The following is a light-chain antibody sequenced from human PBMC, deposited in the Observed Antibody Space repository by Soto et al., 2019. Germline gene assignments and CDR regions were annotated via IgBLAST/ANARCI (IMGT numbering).Light chain of an antibody. CDR1: SSYVGGYNY. J-gene: IGLJ2*01. CDR3: SSYTSSSTRGV. CDR2: DVS. Sequence: QSALTQPASVSGSPGQSITISCTGTSSYVGGYNYFSWYQQHPGKAPKLMIYDVSNRPSGVSNRFSGSKSGNTASLTISGLQAEDEADYYCSSYTSSSTRGVFGGGTKLTVL. V-gene: IGLV2-14*01.